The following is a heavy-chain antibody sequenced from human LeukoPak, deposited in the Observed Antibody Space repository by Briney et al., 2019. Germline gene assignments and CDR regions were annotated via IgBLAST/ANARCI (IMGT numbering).Heavy chain of an antibody. D-gene: IGHD4-11*01. Sequence: GGSLRLSCAASGFTFSSYSMNWVRQAPGKGLEWVSSISSSSSYIYYADSVKGRFTISRDNAKNSLYLQMNSLRAEDTAVYYCAKDWITVTDYFDYWGQGTLVTVSS. V-gene: IGHV3-21*04. CDR2: ISSSSSYI. J-gene: IGHJ4*02. CDR1: GFTFSSYS. CDR3: AKDWITVTDYFDY.